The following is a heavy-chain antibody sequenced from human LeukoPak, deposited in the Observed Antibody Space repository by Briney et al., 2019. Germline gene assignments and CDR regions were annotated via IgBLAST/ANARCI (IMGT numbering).Heavy chain of an antibody. CDR1: GFTFSSYA. CDR3: ARDFRFLDDY. J-gene: IGHJ4*02. V-gene: IGHV3-7*01. CDR2: IKQDGSEK. D-gene: IGHD3-3*01. Sequence: GGSLRLSCAASGFTFSSYAMSWVRQAPGKGLEWVPNIKQDGSEKYYVDSVKGRFTISRDNAKNSLYLQMNSLRAEDTAVYYCARDFRFLDDYWGQGTLVTVSS.